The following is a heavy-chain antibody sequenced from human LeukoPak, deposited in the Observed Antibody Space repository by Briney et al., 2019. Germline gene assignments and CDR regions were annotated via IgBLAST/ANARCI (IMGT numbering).Heavy chain of an antibody. CDR2: IYSGGST. D-gene: IGHD4-17*01. V-gene: IGHV3-66*01. Sequence: PGGSLRLSCAASGFTFSSYAMNWVRQAPGKGLEWVSVIYSGGSTYYADSVKGRFTISRDNSKNTLYLQMNSLRAEDTAVYYCAREVGDYGDYVSYYYYGMDVWGQGTTVTVSS. CDR3: AREVGDYGDYVSYYYYGMDV. J-gene: IGHJ6*02. CDR1: GFTFSSYA.